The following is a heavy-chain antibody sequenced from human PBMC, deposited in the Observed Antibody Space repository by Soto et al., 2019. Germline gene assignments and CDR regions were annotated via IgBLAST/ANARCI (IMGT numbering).Heavy chain of an antibody. V-gene: IGHV4-59*01. J-gene: IGHJ6*03. D-gene: IGHD5-12*01. CDR1: GGSISSYY. Sequence: SETLSLTCTVSGGSISSYYWSWIRQPPGKGLEWIGYIYYSGSTNYNPSLKSRVTISVDTSKNQFSLKLSSVTAADTAVYYRAREPRLRGYDSNRGYYYYMDVWGKGTTVTVSS. CDR2: IYYSGST. CDR3: AREPRLRGYDSNRGYYYYMDV.